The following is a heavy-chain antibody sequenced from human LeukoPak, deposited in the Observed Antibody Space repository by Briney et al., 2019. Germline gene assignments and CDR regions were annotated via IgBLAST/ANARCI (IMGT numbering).Heavy chain of an antibody. V-gene: IGHV4-34*01. D-gene: IGHD2-2*01. CDR1: GGSFSGYY. Sequence: SETLSLTCAVYGGSFSGYYWSWIRQPPGKGLEWIGEINHSGSTNYNPSLKSRVTISVDTSKNQFSLKLSSVTAADTAVYYCARGPAVYCSSTSCYWSRYVQHWGQGTLVTVSS. J-gene: IGHJ1*01. CDR3: ARGPAVYCSSTSCYWSRYVQH. CDR2: INHSGST.